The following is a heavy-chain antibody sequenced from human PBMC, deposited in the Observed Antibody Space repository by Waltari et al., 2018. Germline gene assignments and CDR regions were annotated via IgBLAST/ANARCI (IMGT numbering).Heavy chain of an antibody. V-gene: IGHV4-34*01. CDR1: GGSFSGYY. CDR3: ARLSLGGYYGSGSYPHYYYGMDV. J-gene: IGHJ6*02. CDR2: INHSGST. D-gene: IGHD3-10*01. Sequence: QVHLQQWCAGLWKPAETLSLTCAVYGGSFSGYYCSWIRLPPGQGLEGIGEINHSGSTNNNPSLKSRVTISVDTTNNQFSLKLSSVTAADTAVDYCARLSLGGYYGSGSYPHYYYGMDVWGQGTTVTVSS.